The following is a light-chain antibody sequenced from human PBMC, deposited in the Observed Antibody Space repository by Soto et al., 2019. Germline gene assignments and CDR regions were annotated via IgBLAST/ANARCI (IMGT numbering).Light chain of an antibody. J-gene: IGLJ2*01. V-gene: IGLV2-23*01. CDR2: EGS. CDR3: CSYAGSDTYVI. CDR1: SSDVGSYNL. Sequence: QSALTQPASVSGSPGQSITISCTGTSSDVGSYNLVSWYQQHPGKAPKLMIYEGSKRPSGVSNRFSGSKSGNTASLTISGLQAEDEADYYCCSYAGSDTYVIFGGRTQLTVL.